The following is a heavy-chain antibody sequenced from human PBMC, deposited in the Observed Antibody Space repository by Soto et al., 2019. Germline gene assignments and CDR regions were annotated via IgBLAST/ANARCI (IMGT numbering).Heavy chain of an antibody. CDR1: GDTFSSYT. D-gene: IGHD2-21*02. V-gene: IGHV1-69*02. CDR2: IIPVLGVT. Sequence: QVQLVQSGPEVKKPGSSVRISCRSGGDTFSSYTVSWVRQAPGQGLEWMGRIIPVLGVTNYSRKFKGRMTITADKSKTTAHMELSSLKSEDTARYYCARRRYCSVDWYTQYYYGMYVSGQGTSVIVSS. J-gene: IGHJ6*02. CDR3: ARRRYCSVDWYTQYYYGMYV.